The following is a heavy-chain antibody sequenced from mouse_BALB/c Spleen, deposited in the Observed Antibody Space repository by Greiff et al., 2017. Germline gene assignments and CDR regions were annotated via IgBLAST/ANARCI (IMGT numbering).Heavy chain of an antibody. D-gene: IGHD2-4*01. Sequence: EVMLVESGGGLVQPGGSLRLSCATSGFTFTDYYMSWVRQPPGKALEWLGFIRNKANGYTTEYSASVKGRFTISRDNSQSILYLQMNTLRAEDSATYYCARDRMITPFAYWGQGTLVTVSA. CDR3: ARDRMITPFAY. CDR1: GFTFTDYY. J-gene: IGHJ3*01. V-gene: IGHV7-3*02. CDR2: IRNKANGYTT.